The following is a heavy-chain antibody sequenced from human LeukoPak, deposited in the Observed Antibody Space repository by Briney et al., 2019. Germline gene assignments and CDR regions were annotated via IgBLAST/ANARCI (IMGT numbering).Heavy chain of an antibody. J-gene: IGHJ3*02. CDR3: AREDGFVVDLPARAFDI. V-gene: IGHV3-7*01. CDR1: GFTFSSYA. Sequence: QPGGSLRLSCAASGFTFSSYAMSWVRQAPGKGLEWVANIKQDGSEKYYVDSVKGRFTISRDNAKNSLYLQMNSLRAEDTAVYYCAREDGFVVDLPARAFDIWGQGTMVTVSS. D-gene: IGHD2-15*01. CDR2: IKQDGSEK.